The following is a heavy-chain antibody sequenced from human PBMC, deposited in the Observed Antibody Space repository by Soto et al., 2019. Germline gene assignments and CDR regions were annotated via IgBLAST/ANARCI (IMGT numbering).Heavy chain of an antibody. V-gene: IGHV3-7*01. CDR3: VRDVAFDYVN. Sequence: EVQLVESGGGLVQPGGSLRISCTVSGFSFSSYWMSWVRQAPGKGLEWVASIKQDESEKHYVDSVKGRFTISRDNVDDSLFLQMNSLSADDTAVYFCVRDVAFDYVNWGQGTLVTVSS. CDR1: GFSFSSYW. D-gene: IGHD3-16*01. CDR2: IKQDESEK. J-gene: IGHJ4*02.